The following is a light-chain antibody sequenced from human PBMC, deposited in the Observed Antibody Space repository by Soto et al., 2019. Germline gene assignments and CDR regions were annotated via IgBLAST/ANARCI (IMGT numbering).Light chain of an antibody. CDR3: QQYGSSYT. Sequence: EIVLPQSPGTLSLSPGERATLPCRASQSVRSSYLAWYQQKPGQAPRLLIYGANSRATGIPDRFSGSGSGTDFTLTISRLEPEDFAVYYCQQYGSSYTFGQGTKLEIK. CDR2: GAN. V-gene: IGKV3-20*01. J-gene: IGKJ2*01. CDR1: QSVRSSY.